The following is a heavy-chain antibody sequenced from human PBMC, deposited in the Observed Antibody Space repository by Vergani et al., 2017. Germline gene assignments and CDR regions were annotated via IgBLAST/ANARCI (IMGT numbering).Heavy chain of an antibody. CDR3: ASRDITIFGVVIIRGYYYYGMDV. Sequence: QVQLVQSGAEVKKPGSSVKVSCKASGGTFSSHAISWVRQAPGQGLEWMGGIIPIFGTANYAQKFQGRVSITADESTSTAYMELSSLRSEDTAVYYCASRDITIFGVVIIRGYYYYGMDVWGQG. D-gene: IGHD3-3*01. J-gene: IGHJ6*02. CDR1: GGTFSSHA. CDR2: IIPIFGTA. V-gene: IGHV1-69*01.